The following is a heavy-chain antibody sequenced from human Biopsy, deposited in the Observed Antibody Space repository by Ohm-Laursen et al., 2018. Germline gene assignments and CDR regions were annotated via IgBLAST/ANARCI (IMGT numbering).Heavy chain of an antibody. CDR1: GCTFSNYG. CDR3: ARDALGGGSYRFYY. V-gene: IGHV1-69*13. J-gene: IGHJ4*02. Sequence: GASVKVSCKASGCTFSNYGVNWVRQAPGQGLEWLGGNIPILGTGNYAQKFQDRVTITADESTSTAYMELSSLRSDDTAVYYCARDALGGGSYRFYYWGQGSLATVSS. D-gene: IGHD1-26*01. CDR2: NIPILGTG.